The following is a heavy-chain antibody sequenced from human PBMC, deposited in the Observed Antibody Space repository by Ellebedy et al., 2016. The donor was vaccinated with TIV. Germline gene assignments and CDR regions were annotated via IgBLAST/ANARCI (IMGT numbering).Heavy chain of an antibody. Sequence: AASVKVSCKASGYTFTIYYMHWVRQAPGQGLEWMGMIIPSGGSTTYAQKFQDRVTMTSDTSTSTVYMELSSLRSEDTAVYYCAREVGCSRTNCSTNWFDPWGQGTLVTVSS. CDR3: AREVGCSRTNCSTNWFDP. CDR1: GYTFTIYY. D-gene: IGHD2-2*01. CDR2: IIPSGGST. J-gene: IGHJ5*02. V-gene: IGHV1-46*01.